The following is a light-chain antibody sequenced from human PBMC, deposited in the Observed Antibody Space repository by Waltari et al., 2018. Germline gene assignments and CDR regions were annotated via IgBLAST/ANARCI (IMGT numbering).Light chain of an antibody. Sequence: SYELTQPLSVSVALGQTAMITCGGNNIGSKNVHWFQQRPGQAPVLVIYRDTNRPSGIPERFSGSNSGNTATLTISRAQAGDEADYYCQVWDSSTAVFGGGTKLTVL. J-gene: IGLJ3*02. CDR3: QVWDSSTAV. CDR1: NIGSKN. CDR2: RDT. V-gene: IGLV3-9*01.